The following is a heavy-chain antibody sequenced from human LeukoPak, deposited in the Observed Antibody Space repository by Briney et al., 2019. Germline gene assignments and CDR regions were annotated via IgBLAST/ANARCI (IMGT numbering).Heavy chain of an antibody. D-gene: IGHD3-22*01. CDR2: ISTSGGST. CDR1: GFTFSNFA. Sequence: PGGSLRLSCAASGFTFSNFAMSWVRQAPGKGLEWVSGISTSGGSTYYADSVKGRFTISRDNSKNTLYLRMNSLRAEDTAVYYCAKRDTSGYYYFEYWGQGTLVTVSS. V-gene: IGHV3-23*01. J-gene: IGHJ4*02. CDR3: AKRDTSGYYYFEY.